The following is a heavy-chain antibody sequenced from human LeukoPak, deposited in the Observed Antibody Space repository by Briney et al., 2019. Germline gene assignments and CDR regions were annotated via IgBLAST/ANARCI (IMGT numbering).Heavy chain of an antibody. Sequence: GGSLRLSCAVSRFAFSNYGMSWVRQAPGKGLEWVSAISGSGGSTYYADSVKGRFTISRDNSKNTLYLQMNSLRAEDTAVYYCAKHSTGVECWGRGTLVTVSS. D-gene: IGHD3-10*01. J-gene: IGHJ2*01. CDR3: AKHSTGVEC. V-gene: IGHV3-23*01. CDR1: RFAFSNYG. CDR2: ISGSGGST.